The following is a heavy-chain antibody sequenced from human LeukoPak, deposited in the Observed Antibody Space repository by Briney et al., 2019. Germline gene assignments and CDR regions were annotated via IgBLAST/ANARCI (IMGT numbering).Heavy chain of an antibody. J-gene: IGHJ4*02. D-gene: IGHD3-10*01. V-gene: IGHV3-69-1*01. Sequence: PGGSLRLSCAASGFTFSSCGFNWVRQAPGKGLEWVSYISSSSTIYYADSVKGRFTISRDNAKNSLYLQMNSLRAEDTAVYYCARDYYYGSGSYFYFDYWGQGTLVTVSS. CDR2: ISSSSTI. CDR3: ARDYYYGSGSYFYFDY. CDR1: GFTFSSCG.